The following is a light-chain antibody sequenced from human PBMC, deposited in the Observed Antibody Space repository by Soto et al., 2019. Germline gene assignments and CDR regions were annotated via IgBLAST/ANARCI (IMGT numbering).Light chain of an antibody. CDR3: HTWGTGIQV. J-gene: IGLJ2*01. Sequence: QLVLTQSPSASASLGASVKLTCTLSSGHSRYDIAWHQQQPEKGPRFLMKVNSDGRHSKGDAIPDRFSGSSSGAERYLTISSLQSEDEADYYCHTWGTGIQVFGGGTQLTVL. CDR2: VNSDGRH. CDR1: SGHSRYD. V-gene: IGLV4-69*01.